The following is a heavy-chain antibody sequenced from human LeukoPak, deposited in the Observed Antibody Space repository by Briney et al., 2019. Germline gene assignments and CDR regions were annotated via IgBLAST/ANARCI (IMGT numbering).Heavy chain of an antibody. CDR3: ARAYCSGCSCYSGYYMDV. D-gene: IGHD2-15*01. CDR2: ISSSSSTI. CDR1: GFTFSSYS. J-gene: IGHJ6*03. V-gene: IGHV3-48*04. Sequence: GGSLRLSCAASGFTFSSYSMNWVRQAPGKGLEWVSYISSSSSTIYYADSVKGRFTISRDNAKNSLYLQMNSLRAEDTAVYYCARAYCSGCSCYSGYYMDVWGKGTTVTVSS.